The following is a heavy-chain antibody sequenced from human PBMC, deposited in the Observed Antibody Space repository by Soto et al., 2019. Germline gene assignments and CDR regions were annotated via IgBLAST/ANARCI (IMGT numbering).Heavy chain of an antibody. V-gene: IGHV3-30*18. CDR2: ISYDGSNK. CDR3: AKDAHYGDYHYYYMDV. D-gene: IGHD4-17*01. CDR1: GFTFSSYG. J-gene: IGHJ6*03. Sequence: SGGSLRLSCAASGFTFSSYGMHWVRQAPGKGLEWVAVISYDGSNKYYADSVKGRFTISRDNSKNTLYLQMNSLRAEDTAVYYWAKDAHYGDYHYYYMDVWGKGTTVTVSS.